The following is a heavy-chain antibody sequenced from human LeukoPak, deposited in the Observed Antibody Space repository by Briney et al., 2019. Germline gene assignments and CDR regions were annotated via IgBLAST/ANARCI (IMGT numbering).Heavy chain of an antibody. CDR3: ARERTMRYFDL. CDR1: GGSFSGYY. D-gene: IGHD3-22*01. CDR2: INHSGST. Sequence: SETLSLTCAVYGGSFSGYYWSRIRQPPGKGLEWIGEINHSGSTNYNPSLKSRVTISVDTSKNQFSLKLSSVTAADTAVYYCARERTMRYFDLWGRGTLVTVSS. V-gene: IGHV4-34*01. J-gene: IGHJ2*01.